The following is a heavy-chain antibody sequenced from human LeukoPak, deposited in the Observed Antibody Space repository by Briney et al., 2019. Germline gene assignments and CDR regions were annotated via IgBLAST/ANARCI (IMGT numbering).Heavy chain of an antibody. J-gene: IGHJ4*02. V-gene: IGHV3-23*01. D-gene: IGHD1-26*01. CDR1: GLTFSSYA. CDR3: AKGNKAVGGTIATFSY. Sequence: PGGSLRLSCAASGLTFSSYAMSWVRQTPGKGLEWVSTISGSGGNTYYADSVKGRFTISRDNSKNTLYLQMNSLRAEDTAVYYCAKGNKAVGGTIATFSYWGQGTLVTVSS. CDR2: ISGSGGNT.